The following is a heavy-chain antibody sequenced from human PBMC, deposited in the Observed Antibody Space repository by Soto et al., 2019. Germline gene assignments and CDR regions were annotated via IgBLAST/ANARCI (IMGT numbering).Heavy chain of an antibody. V-gene: IGHV4-59*01. J-gene: IGHJ5*02. CDR2: IYYSGST. CDR1: GGSSSSYY. D-gene: IGHD3-22*01. Sequence: SETLSLTCTVSGGSSSSYYWSWIRQPPGKGLEWIGYIYYSGSTNYNPSLKSRVTISVDTSKNQFSLKLSSVTAADTAVYYCARGQDYDSSGYNWFDPWGQGTLVTVSS. CDR3: ARGQDYDSSGYNWFDP.